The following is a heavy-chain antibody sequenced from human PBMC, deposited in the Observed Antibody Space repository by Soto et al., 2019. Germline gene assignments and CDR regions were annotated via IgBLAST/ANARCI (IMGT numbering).Heavy chain of an antibody. CDR1: GYSVSSNSAA. Sequence: PSQTLSLTCAISGYSVSSNSAAWNWIRQSPSRGLEWLGRTYYRSKWYNDYAVSVKSRITINPDTSKNQFSLQLNSVTPEDTAVYYCARSRYRSSPLKYYYYYYGMDVWGQGTTVTVSS. D-gene: IGHD6-6*01. CDR3: ARSRYRSSPLKYYYYYYGMDV. V-gene: IGHV6-1*01. J-gene: IGHJ6*02. CDR2: TYYRSKWYN.